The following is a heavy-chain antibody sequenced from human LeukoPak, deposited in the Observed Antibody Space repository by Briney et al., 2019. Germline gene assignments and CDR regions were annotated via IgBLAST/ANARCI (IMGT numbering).Heavy chain of an antibody. D-gene: IGHD3-22*01. CDR1: GGSIRSGDHY. J-gene: IGHJ4*02. CDR3: ARDVGGYYYGNLEY. Sequence: PSETLSLTCTVSGGSIRSGDHYWNWMRQHPGKGPEWIGYISYGGSTFYNPSLKSRAAISVDTSKTQFSLKLTSVTAADTAVYYCARDVGGYYYGNLEYWGQGILVTVSS. CDR2: ISYGGST. V-gene: IGHV4-31*03.